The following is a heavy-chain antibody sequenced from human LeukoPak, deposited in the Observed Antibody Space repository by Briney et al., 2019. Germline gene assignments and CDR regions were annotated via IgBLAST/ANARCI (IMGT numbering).Heavy chain of an antibody. D-gene: IGHD4-11*01. CDR3: TRTTGQRCFDC. CDR1: GFTFSSYW. CDR2: ISSGDGTNI. Sequence: PGGSLRLSCAASGFTFSSYWMHWVRQAPGKGPVWISHISSGDGTNIGYADSVKGRFTTSRDNAKNTLYLQMNSLGVEDTAVYYCTRTTGQRCFDCWGQGTQVTVSS. J-gene: IGHJ4*02. V-gene: IGHV3-74*01.